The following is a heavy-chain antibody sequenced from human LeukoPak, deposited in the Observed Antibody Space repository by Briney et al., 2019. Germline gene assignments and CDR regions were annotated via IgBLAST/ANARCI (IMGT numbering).Heavy chain of an antibody. V-gene: IGHV4-34*01. CDR2: INHRRST. CDR1: GGSFSGYY. J-gene: IGHJ6*03. Sequence: PSETLSLTCAVYGGSFSGYYWSWIRQPPGKGLEWIGEINHRRSTNYNPSLKSRVTISLDTSKDQFSLKLSSVTAADTAVYYCARAPVAATFYYYYMDVWGKGTTVTVSS. D-gene: IGHD6-19*01. CDR3: ARAPVAATFYYYYMDV.